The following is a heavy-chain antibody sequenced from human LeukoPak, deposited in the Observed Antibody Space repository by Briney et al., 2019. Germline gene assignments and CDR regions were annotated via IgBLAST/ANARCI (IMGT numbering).Heavy chain of an antibody. J-gene: IGHJ4*02. CDR1: GFTFSSYG. D-gene: IGHD3-22*01. CDR3: AKGARSSSGYTTD. V-gene: IGHV3-23*01. Sequence: GTLRLSCAASGFTFSSYGMSWVRQAPGKGLEWVSAISGSGGSTYYADSVKGRFTISRDNAKNSLFLQMNSLKTEDTAFYYCAKGARSSSGYTTDWGQGILVSVSS. CDR2: ISGSGGST.